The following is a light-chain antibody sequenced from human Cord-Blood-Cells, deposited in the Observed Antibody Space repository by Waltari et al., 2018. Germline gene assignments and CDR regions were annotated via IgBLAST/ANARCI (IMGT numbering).Light chain of an antibody. CDR1: SSDVGSYNL. V-gene: IGLV2-23*01. Sequence: QSALTQPASVSGSPGQSITISCTGTSSDVGSYNLVSWYQQHPGKAPKLMIYEGSKRPSWVSNPCSGSKSGNTASLTISGLQAEDEADYYCCSYAGSSTWVFGGGTKLTVL. CDR2: EGS. J-gene: IGLJ3*02. CDR3: CSYAGSSTWV.